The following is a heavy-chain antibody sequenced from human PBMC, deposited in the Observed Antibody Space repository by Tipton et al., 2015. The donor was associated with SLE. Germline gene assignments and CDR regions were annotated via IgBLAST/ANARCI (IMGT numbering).Heavy chain of an antibody. J-gene: IGHJ4*02. D-gene: IGHD6-19*01. CDR1: GGSIRTYY. CDR3: ASARDHWLVYDY. CDR2: IYHSGST. V-gene: IGHV4-59*01. Sequence: TLSLTCTVSGGSIRTYYWTWVRQPPGKGLEWIAYIYHSGSTNYNPSLKSRVTISLDTSKNEVSLRLNSVTAADTAVYYCASARDHWLVYDYWGQGTLVTVSS.